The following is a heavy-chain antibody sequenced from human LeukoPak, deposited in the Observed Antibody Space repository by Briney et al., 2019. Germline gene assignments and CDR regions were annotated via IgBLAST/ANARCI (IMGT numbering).Heavy chain of an antibody. CDR1: GGTISRYY. CDR3: PRNMVRGVIISPYFDY. Sequence: SETLSLTCTVSGGTISRYYWSWIRRPPGKGLQWIGDIYYSGSTNYNPSLKSRVTRSVDTSKNQFSLKLSSVTAADTAVYYCPRNMVRGVIISPYFDYWGQGTLVTVSS. CDR2: IYYSGST. V-gene: IGHV4-59*01. J-gene: IGHJ4*02. D-gene: IGHD3-10*01.